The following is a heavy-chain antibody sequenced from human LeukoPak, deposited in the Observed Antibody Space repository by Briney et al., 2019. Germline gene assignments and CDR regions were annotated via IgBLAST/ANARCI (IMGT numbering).Heavy chain of an antibody. CDR1: GGTFSSYA. CDR3: ARDRGYSSGGYYFDY. V-gene: IGHV1-69*13. D-gene: IGHD6-19*01. J-gene: IGHJ4*02. Sequence: SVKVSCKASGGTFSSYAISWVRQAAGQGLEWMGGIIPIFGTANYAQKFQGRVTITADESTSTAHMELSSLRSEDTAVYYCARDRGYSSGGYYFDYWGQGTLVTVSS. CDR2: IIPIFGTA.